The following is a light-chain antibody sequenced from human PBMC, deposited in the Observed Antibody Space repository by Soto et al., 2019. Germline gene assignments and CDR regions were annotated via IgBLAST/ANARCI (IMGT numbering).Light chain of an antibody. CDR2: GAS. Sequence: EILLTQSPGILSLSRGERATLSCRANDILSSGFLAWYQQRRGQAPRLLIYGASTRATGIPDRFSGGGSETDFILTISRVEPEDFAMYYCQHYENSPITFGPGTRLEIK. J-gene: IGKJ5*01. V-gene: IGKV3-20*01. CDR1: DILSSGF. CDR3: QHYENSPIT.